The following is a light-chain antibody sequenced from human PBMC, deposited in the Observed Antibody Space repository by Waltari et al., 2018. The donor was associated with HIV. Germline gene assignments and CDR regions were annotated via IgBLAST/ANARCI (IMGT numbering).Light chain of an antibody. J-gene: IGLJ3*02. CDR2: GNN. Sequence: QSVLTQPPSVSGAPGQRVTISCTGSSSNIGAGYDVHWYQQLPGTAPKLLIYGNNNRPSGFPDRSSGSTSATSASLAITGLQAEDEADYYCQSYDSSLSGWVFGGGTKLTVL. V-gene: IGLV1-40*01. CDR3: QSYDSSLSGWV. CDR1: SSNIGAGYD.